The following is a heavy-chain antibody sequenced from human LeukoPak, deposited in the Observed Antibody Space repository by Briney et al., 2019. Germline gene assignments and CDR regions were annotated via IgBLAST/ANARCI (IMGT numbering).Heavy chain of an antibody. Sequence: PGGSLRLSCAASGFTFNTYGMHWVRQAPGKGLEWVTFIHYDGSNKYYADSVKGRFTIFKDISKKTLYLQMTSLTADEPAVYYCARGTRGYNGAYWGQGTLVTVSS. CDR3: ARGTRGYNGAY. CDR2: IHYDGSNK. V-gene: IGHV3-30*02. J-gene: IGHJ4*02. CDR1: GFTFNTYG. D-gene: IGHD2-8*02.